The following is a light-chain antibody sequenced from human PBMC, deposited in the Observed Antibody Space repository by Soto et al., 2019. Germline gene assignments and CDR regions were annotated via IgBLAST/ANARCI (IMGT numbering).Light chain of an antibody. J-gene: IGLJ3*02. V-gene: IGLV1-44*01. CDR1: SSNIGRDT. Sequence: QSVLTQPPSASGTPGQRVTISCSGSSSNIGRDTVNWYRQLPGTAPKLLINSNNQRPSGVPDRFSGSKSGTSASLAISGLQSDDEADYYCATWDGSLNGWVFGGGTKLTVL. CDR3: ATWDGSLNGWV. CDR2: SNN.